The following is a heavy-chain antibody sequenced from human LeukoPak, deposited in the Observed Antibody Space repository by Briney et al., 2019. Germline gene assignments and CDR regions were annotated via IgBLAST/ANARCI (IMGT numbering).Heavy chain of an antibody. CDR2: IKSKTDGGTT. CDR1: GFTFSNAW. V-gene: IGHV3-15*01. CDR3: TTDRWYVATTPFDY. D-gene: IGHD5-12*01. J-gene: IGHJ4*02. Sequence: GGSLRLSCAASGFTFSNAWMSWVRQAPGKGLEWVGRIKSKTDGGTTDYAAPVKGRFTISRDDSKNTLYLQMNSLKTEDTAVYYCTTDRWYVATTPFDYWGQGTLVTVSS.